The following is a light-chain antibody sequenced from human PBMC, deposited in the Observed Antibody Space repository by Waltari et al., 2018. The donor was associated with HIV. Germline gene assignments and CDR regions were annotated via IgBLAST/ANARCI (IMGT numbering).Light chain of an antibody. CDR1: SPNLGTDF. V-gene: IGLV1-51*01. Sequence: QPMLTQPPSVSAAPGQKVTISCSRSSPNLGTDFVSWYQHLPGAAPKLVIYDNDNRPSGIPDRCSGSKSGASATLVITELQTGDEGDYYCGTWDSSLNAGVFGGGTKLTVL. CDR2: DND. J-gene: IGLJ3*02. CDR3: GTWDSSLNAGV.